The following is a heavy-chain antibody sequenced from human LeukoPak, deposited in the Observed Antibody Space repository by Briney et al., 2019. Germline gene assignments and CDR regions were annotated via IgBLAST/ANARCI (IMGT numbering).Heavy chain of an antibody. D-gene: IGHD6-19*01. CDR3: ASPTSYLAGTGRHFDF. CDR1: GGTFSRLA. Sequence: SVKVSCKASGGTFSRLAISWVRQAPGLGLEWMGRIVPSFGTTNYAQNFQGRVTIAADKSTSTAYMELSSLKSEETAIYFCASPTSYLAGTGRHFDFWGQGTLVTVSS. CDR2: IVPSFGTT. V-gene: IGHV1-69*06. J-gene: IGHJ4*02.